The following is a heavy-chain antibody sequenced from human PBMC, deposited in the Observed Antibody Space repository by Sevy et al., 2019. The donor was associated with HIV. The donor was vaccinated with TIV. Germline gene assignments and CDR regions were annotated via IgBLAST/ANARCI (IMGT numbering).Heavy chain of an antibody. V-gene: IGHV3-49*04. J-gene: IGHJ4*02. CDR3: TRWSGSQSIFDY. CDR1: GFIFGDYG. Sequence: GGSLRLSCTASGFIFGDYGMSWVRQAPGKGLEWIAFFKSKIHGGTTENAASVKGRFTISRDDSKNIIYLQMSNLKTGDTGVYYCTRWSGSQSIFDYWGQGTLVTVSS. CDR2: FKSKIHGGTT. D-gene: IGHD1-26*01.